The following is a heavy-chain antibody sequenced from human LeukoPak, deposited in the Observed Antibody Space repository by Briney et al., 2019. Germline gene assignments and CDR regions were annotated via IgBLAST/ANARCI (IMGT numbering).Heavy chain of an antibody. CDR1: GGTFSSYA. V-gene: IGHV1-69*06. D-gene: IGHD5-18*01. J-gene: IGHJ6*03. CDR3: ARVWAVDTAMVSYYYYMDV. CDR2: IIPIFGTA. Sequence: ASVKVSCKASGGTFSSYAISWVRQAPGQGLEWMGGIIPIFGTANYAQKFQGRVTITADKSTSTAYMELSSLRSEDTAVYYCARVWAVDTAMVSYYYYMDVWGKGTTVTVSS.